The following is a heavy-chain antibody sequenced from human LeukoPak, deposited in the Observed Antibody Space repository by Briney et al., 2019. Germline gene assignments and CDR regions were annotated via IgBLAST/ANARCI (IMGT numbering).Heavy chain of an antibody. Sequence: SQTLSLTCAISGDSVSVNSATWNWIRQSPSRCLEWLGRTYYRSKGFNDYAVSVKGRITINPDTSKNQFSLHLNYVTPEETDVSYCERGSKQKSGYYLDYWGQGTLVTVSS. D-gene: IGHD3-22*01. J-gene: IGHJ4*02. CDR2: TYYRSKGFN. V-gene: IGHV6-1*01. CDR3: ERGSKQKSGYYLDY. CDR1: GDSVSVNSAT.